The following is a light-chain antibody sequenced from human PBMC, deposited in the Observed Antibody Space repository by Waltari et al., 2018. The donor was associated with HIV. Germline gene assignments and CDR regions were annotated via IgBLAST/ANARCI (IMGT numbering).Light chain of an antibody. CDR1: QSLLFSSTGKNF. V-gene: IGKV4-1*01. J-gene: IGKJ2*01. CDR2: WAT. CDR3: QQYFTNPRT. Sequence: DIVMTQSPDSLTVSLGARATIKCKSSQSLLFSSTGKNFLAWYQLRPGKHPKLLLSWATSRETGVPERFGGTASGTNFTLTIDNFQAEDVAIYYCQQYFTNPRTFGQGTELQI.